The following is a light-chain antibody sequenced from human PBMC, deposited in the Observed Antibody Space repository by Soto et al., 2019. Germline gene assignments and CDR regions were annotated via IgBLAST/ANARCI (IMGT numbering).Light chain of an antibody. CDR1: SSDVGGYNY. V-gene: IGLV2-11*01. CDR3: CSNAGNVGF. Sequence: QSVLTQPPSVSGSPGQSVTISCTGTSSDVGGYNYVSWFQQHPGKAPKVMIYEVAKRPSGVPDRFSGSKSGNTASLTISGLQAEDEADYYCCSNAGNVGFFGTGTKVTVL. CDR2: EVA. J-gene: IGLJ1*01.